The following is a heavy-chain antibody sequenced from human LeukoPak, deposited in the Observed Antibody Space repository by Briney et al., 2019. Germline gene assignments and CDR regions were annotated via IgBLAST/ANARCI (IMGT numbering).Heavy chain of an antibody. J-gene: IGHJ3*02. V-gene: IGHV3-48*03. Sequence: GVSLTLYCAASGFTYCRYELYWVRQAPGKGLEGISYISSGSTTVKYADSVRGRFTISRDDARESLYLQMTSLRAEDRAIYYCGASRQYVGAFDSWLQATLVTVSS. CDR3: GASRQYVGAFDS. CDR1: GFTYCRYE. D-gene: IGHD3-16*01. CDR2: ISSGSTTV.